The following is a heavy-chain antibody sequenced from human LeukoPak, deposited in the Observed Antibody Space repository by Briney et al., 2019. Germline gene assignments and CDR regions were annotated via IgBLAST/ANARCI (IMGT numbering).Heavy chain of an antibody. CDR2: ISGSGGST. D-gene: IGHD1-14*01. J-gene: IGHJ6*03. CDR3: AKGGTSNYYYYYYMDV. CDR1: GFTFSSYG. V-gene: IGHV3-23*01. Sequence: GGSLRLSCAASGFTFSSYGMHWVRQAPGKGLEWVSAISGSGGSTYYADSVKGRFTTSRDNSKNTLYLQMNSLRAEDTAVYYCAKGGTSNYYYYYYMDVWGKGTTVTVSS.